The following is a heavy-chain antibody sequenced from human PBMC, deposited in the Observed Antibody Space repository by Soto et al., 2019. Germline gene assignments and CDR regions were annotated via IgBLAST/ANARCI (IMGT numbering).Heavy chain of an antibody. D-gene: IGHD7-27*01. CDR3: AKVNWDDAFDI. CDR2: ISYDGSNK. J-gene: IGHJ3*02. V-gene: IGHV3-30*18. Sequence: GGSLRLSCAASGFTFSSYGMHWVRQAPGKGLEWVAVISYDGSNKYYADSVKGRFTISRDNSKNTLYLQMNSLRAEDTAVYYCAKVNWDDAFDIWGQGTMVTVS. CDR1: GFTFSSYG.